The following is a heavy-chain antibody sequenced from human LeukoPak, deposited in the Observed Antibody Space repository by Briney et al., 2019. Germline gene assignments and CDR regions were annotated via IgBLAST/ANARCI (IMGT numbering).Heavy chain of an antibody. D-gene: IGHD6-19*01. CDR1: GFTFSSYG. J-gene: IGHJ6*03. Sequence: GGSLRLSCAASGFTFSSYGMHWVRQAPGKGLEWVAVIWYDGSNKYYADSVKGRFTIFRDNAKNSLYLQMNSLRAEDTAVYYCARRGVEWLVRYHYYYMDVWGKGTTVTVSS. CDR3: ARRGVEWLVRYHYYYMDV. V-gene: IGHV3-33*01. CDR2: IWYDGSNK.